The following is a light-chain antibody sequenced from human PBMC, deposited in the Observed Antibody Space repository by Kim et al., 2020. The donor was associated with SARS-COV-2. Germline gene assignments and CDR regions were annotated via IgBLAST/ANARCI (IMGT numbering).Light chain of an antibody. CDR2: EDN. CDR1: SGSIASNY. V-gene: IGLV6-57*04. CDR3: QSYDSSNPWV. Sequence: NFMLTQLHSVSESPGKTVTISCTRSSGSIASNYVQWYQQRPGSAPTTVFYEDNQRPSGVPDRFSGSIDSSSNSASLTISGLKTEDEADYYCQSYDSSNPWVFGGGTQLTVL. J-gene: IGLJ3*02.